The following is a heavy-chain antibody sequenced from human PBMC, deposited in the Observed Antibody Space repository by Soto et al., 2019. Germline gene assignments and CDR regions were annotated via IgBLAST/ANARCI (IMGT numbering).Heavy chain of an antibody. CDR1: GGTFSSYT. CDR2: IIPILGNT. V-gene: IGHV1-69*08. Sequence: ASVKVSCKASGGTFSSYTISWVRQAPGQGLEWMGRIIPILGNTNYAQKLQGRVTMTTDTSTSTAYMELRSLRSDDTAVYYCARVGGVRRGYAFDIWGQGTMVTVSS. J-gene: IGHJ3*02. D-gene: IGHD2-8*01. CDR3: ARVGGVRRGYAFDI.